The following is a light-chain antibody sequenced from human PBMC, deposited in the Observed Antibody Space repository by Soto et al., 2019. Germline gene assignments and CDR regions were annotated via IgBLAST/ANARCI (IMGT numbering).Light chain of an antibody. CDR2: GAS. V-gene: IGKV3-15*01. CDR3: QQYNNWPLT. CDR1: QSVNSN. J-gene: IGKJ4*01. Sequence: EIVMTQSPATLSVSPGERATLSCRASQSVNSNLAWYQQKPGQAPRLLIYGASTRATGIPARFSGSGSGTEFTLTINSLQSEDFAVYYCQQYNNWPLTFGGGTKVEIK.